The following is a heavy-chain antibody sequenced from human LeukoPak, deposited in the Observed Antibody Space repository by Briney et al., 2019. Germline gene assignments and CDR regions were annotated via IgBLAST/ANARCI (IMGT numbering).Heavy chain of an antibody. CDR3: ARVGYGDYNLGGWFDP. V-gene: IGHV3-48*03. Sequence: GGSLRLSCAASGFTFSSYEMNWVRQAPGKGLEWVSYISSSGSTIYYADSVKGRFTISRDNAKNSLYLQRNSLRAEDTAVYYCARVGYGDYNLGGWFDPWGQGTLVTVSS. D-gene: IGHD4-17*01. CDR2: ISSSGSTI. CDR1: GFTFSSYE. J-gene: IGHJ5*02.